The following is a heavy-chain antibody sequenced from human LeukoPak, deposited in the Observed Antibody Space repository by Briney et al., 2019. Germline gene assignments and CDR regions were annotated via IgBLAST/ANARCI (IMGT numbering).Heavy chain of an antibody. V-gene: IGHV1-8*01. CDR1: GYTFTSYD. J-gene: IGHJ4*02. D-gene: IGHD5-18*01. CDR3: ARAPLTARKYYFDY. Sequence: ASVKVSCKASGYTFTSYDINWVRQATGQGLEWMGWMNPNSGNTGYAQKFQGRVTMTRNTSISTAYMELSSLRPEDTAVYYCARAPLTARKYYFDYWGQGTLVTVSS. CDR2: MNPNSGNT.